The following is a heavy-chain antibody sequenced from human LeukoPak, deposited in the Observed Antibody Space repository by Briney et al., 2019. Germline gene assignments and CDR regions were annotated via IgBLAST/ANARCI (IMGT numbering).Heavy chain of an antibody. D-gene: IGHD3-10*01. Sequence: GGSLRLSCAASGFTFSSYSMNWVRQAPGKGLEWVSGTTTSGVTTYYADSVKGRLTISRDNSKSTLYLQMNSLRAEDTAVYYCATYGSGSYYRKVFDYWGQGTLVTVSS. V-gene: IGHV3-23*01. CDR1: GFTFSSYS. CDR3: ATYGSGSYYRKVFDY. CDR2: TTTSGVTT. J-gene: IGHJ4*02.